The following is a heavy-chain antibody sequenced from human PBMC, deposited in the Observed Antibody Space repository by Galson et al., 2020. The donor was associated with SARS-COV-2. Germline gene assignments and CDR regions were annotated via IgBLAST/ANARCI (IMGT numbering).Heavy chain of an antibody. CDR3: SREGWQGGY. J-gene: IGHJ4*02. D-gene: IGHD6-19*01. Sequence: GGFLRLSCEVSGFTFNDFWMSWFRQAPGKGLEWVANIKGDGSETNYADFVKGRFSISRDNAANSLYLQMNSLRVEDSAVYYCSREGWQGGYWGQGTRVTVSS. V-gene: IGHV3-7*01. CDR1: GFTFNDFW. CDR2: IKGDGSET.